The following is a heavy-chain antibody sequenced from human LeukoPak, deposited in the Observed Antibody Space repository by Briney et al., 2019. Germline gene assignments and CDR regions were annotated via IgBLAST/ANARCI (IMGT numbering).Heavy chain of an antibody. Sequence: GGSLRLSCAASGFTFSSYEMNWVRQAPGKGLEWVSYISSSGSTIYYADSVKVRFTISRDNAKNSLYLQMNSLRAEDTAVYYCAELGITMIGGVWGKGTTVTIS. CDR1: GFTFSSYE. J-gene: IGHJ6*03. D-gene: IGHD3-10*02. CDR3: AELGITMIGGV. CDR2: ISSSGSTI. V-gene: IGHV3-48*03.